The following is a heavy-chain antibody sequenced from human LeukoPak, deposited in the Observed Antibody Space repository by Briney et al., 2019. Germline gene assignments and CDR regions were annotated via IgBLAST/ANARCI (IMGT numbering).Heavy chain of an antibody. Sequence: ASVKVSCKASGYTFTGYYMHWVRQAPGQGLEWMGWINPNTGDTNYAQKFQGRVTMTRDTSSSTAYMELSRLRSDDTAMYYCAKDQGRGYTYGLYYFDYWGQGTLVTVFS. J-gene: IGHJ4*02. CDR3: AKDQGRGYTYGLYYFDY. D-gene: IGHD5-18*01. CDR2: INPNTGDT. CDR1: GYTFTGYY. V-gene: IGHV1-2*02.